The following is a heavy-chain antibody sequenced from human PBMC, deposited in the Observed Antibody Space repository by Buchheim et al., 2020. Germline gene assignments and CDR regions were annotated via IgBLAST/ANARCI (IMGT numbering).Heavy chain of an antibody. J-gene: IGHJ4*02. CDR1: GYTFTSYY. CDR3: ARDNVAIWYYDFWSGYYDY. Sequence: QVQLVQSRAEVKKPGASVKVSCKASGYTFTSYYMHWVRQAPGQGLEWMGIINPSGGSTSYAQKFQGRVTMTRDTSTSPVYMELSSLRSEDTAVYYCARDNVAIWYYDFWSGYYDYWGQGTL. CDR2: INPSGGST. V-gene: IGHV1-46*01. D-gene: IGHD3-3*01.